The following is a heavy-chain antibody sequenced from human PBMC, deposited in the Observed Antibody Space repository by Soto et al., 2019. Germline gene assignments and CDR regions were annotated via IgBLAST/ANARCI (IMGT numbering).Heavy chain of an antibody. V-gene: IGHV1-46*01. Sequence: QVQLVPSGAEVKKPGASVKVSCKASGYTFTSYYMHWVRQAPGQGLEWMGLITPSGGSTSYAQKFQGRVTMSRDTSMSTVYLELSGLRSEYKAVYYCAMNFSIVVPKAKDDYYSMDVWGRGTTVTFSS. CDR2: ITPSGGST. CDR3: AMNFSIVVPKAKDDYYSMDV. CDR1: GYTFTSYY. J-gene: IGHJ6*02. D-gene: IGHD3-22*01.